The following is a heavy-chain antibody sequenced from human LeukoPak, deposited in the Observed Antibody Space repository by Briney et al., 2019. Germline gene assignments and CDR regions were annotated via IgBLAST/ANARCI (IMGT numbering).Heavy chain of an antibody. CDR2: ISYDGSNK. CDR1: GFTFSSYA. CDR3: ATANRNVLLWFGELGQ. Sequence: GGSLRLSCAASGFTFSSYAMHWVRQAPGEGLEWVAVISYDGSNKYYADSVKGRFTISRDNSKNTLYLQMNSLRAEDTAVYYCATANRNVLLWFGELGQWGQGTMVTVSS. J-gene: IGHJ3*01. V-gene: IGHV3-30-3*01. D-gene: IGHD3-10*01.